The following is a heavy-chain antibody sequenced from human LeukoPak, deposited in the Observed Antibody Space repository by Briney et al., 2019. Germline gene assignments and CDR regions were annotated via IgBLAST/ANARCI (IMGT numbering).Heavy chain of an antibody. CDR1: GGSFSGYY. Sequence: SETLSLTCAVYGGSFSGYYWSWIRQPPGKGLEWIGEINHSGSTNYNPSLKSRVTISVDTSKNQFSLKLSSVTAADTAVYYCARTTQVVYYDFWSGYYPYYFDYWGQGTLVTVSS. V-gene: IGHV4-34*01. CDR3: ARTTQVVYYDFWSGYYPYYFDY. CDR2: INHSGST. J-gene: IGHJ4*02. D-gene: IGHD3-3*01.